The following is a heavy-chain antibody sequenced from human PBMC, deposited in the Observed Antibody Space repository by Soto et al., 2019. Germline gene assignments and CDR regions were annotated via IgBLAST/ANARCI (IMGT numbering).Heavy chain of an antibody. D-gene: IGHD2-15*01. CDR3: AKDRKGSYCSGGTCYSFAY. J-gene: IGHJ4*02. Sequence: EVQLLESGGGLVQPGGSLRLSCAASGFTISTYVMSWVRQAPGKGLEWVSAISGSSDNTYYADSARGLFTISRDPSKSTLYLQMNSLRAGDTAVYYCAKDRKGSYCSGGTCYSFAYWGQGTLVTVSS. CDR2: ISGSSDNT. CDR1: GFTISTYV. V-gene: IGHV3-23*01.